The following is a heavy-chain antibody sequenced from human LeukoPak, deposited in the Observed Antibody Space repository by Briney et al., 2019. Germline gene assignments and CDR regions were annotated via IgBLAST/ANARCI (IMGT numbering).Heavy chain of an antibody. V-gene: IGHV4-61*02. CDR1: GGSISSGSYY. CDR3: ARQVRDSSPGLYFDY. J-gene: IGHJ4*02. D-gene: IGHD3-22*01. CDR2: IYTSGST. Sequence: PSQTLSLTCTVSGGSISSGSYYWSWLRQPAGKGLEWIGRIYTSGSTNYNPSLKSRVTISVNTSKHQFSLKLSSVTAADTAVYYCARQVRDSSPGLYFDYWGQGTLVTVSS.